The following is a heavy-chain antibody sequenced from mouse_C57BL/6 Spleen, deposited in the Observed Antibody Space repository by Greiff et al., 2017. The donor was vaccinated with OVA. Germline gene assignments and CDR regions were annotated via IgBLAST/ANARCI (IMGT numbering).Heavy chain of an antibody. D-gene: IGHD2-2*01. J-gene: IGHJ3*01. V-gene: IGHV1-82*01. Sequence: QVQLKESGPELVKPGASVKISCKASGYAFSSSWMNWVKQRPGKGLEWIGRIYPGDGDTNYNGKFKGKATLTADKSSSTAYMQLSSLTSEDSAVYFCARVNGYDEGFAYWGQGTLVTVSA. CDR1: GYAFSSSW. CDR3: ARVNGYDEGFAY. CDR2: IYPGDGDT.